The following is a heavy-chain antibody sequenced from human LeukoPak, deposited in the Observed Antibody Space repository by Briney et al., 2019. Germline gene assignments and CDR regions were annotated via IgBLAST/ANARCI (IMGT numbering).Heavy chain of an antibody. CDR2: IKQDGSEK. CDR1: GFTFSSYW. CDR3: ARAPGGSHYYYYMDV. D-gene: IGHD2-15*01. J-gene: IGHJ6*03. Sequence: LSGGSLRLSCAASGFTFSSYWMSWVRQAPGKGLEWVANIKQDGSEKYYVDSVKGRFTISRDNAKNSLYLQMNSLRAEDTAVYYCARAPGGSHYYYYMDVWGKGTTVTVSS. V-gene: IGHV3-7*01.